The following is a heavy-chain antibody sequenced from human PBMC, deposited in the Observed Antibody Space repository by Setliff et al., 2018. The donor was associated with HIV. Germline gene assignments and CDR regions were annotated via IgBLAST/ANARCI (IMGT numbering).Heavy chain of an antibody. J-gene: IGHJ4*02. D-gene: IGHD6-19*01. Sequence: SETLSLTCTVSGGSISTGVYYWSWIRQPADKALEWIGRIYYSGTTNYNPSLKSRVTISLDTSKNQFSLKLTSVTAADTAVYYCEVAGQWGQGTLVTVSS. CDR1: GGSISTGVYY. CDR2: IYYSGTT. CDR3: EVAGQ. V-gene: IGHV4-61*02.